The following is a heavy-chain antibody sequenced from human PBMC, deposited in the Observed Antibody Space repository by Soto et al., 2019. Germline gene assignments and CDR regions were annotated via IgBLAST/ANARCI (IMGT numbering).Heavy chain of an antibody. D-gene: IGHD5-12*01. CDR2: IYYSGST. CDR3: ARDHPDHLAQHNWFDP. Sequence: NPSETLSLTCTVSGGSVSSGSYYWSWIRQPPGKGLEWIGYIYYSGSTNYNPSLKSRVTISVDTSKNQFSLKLSSVTAADTAVYYCARDHPDHLAQHNWFDPWGQGTLVTVSS. J-gene: IGHJ5*02. CDR1: GGSVSSGSYY. V-gene: IGHV4-61*01.